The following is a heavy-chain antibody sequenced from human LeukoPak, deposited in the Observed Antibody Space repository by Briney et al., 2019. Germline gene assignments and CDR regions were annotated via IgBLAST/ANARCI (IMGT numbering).Heavy chain of an antibody. CDR1: GGSFGNYY. Sequence: SETLSLTCTVSGGSFGNYYWSWIRQPPGKGLEWIGYIYDSGTTNYNPSLKSRVTISVDTATNQFSLKLRSVTAADTAVYYCAREGSTMVRGVIQGMDVWGKGTTVTVSS. D-gene: IGHD3-10*01. CDR3: AREGSTMVRGVIQGMDV. CDR2: IYDSGTT. J-gene: IGHJ6*03. V-gene: IGHV4-59*01.